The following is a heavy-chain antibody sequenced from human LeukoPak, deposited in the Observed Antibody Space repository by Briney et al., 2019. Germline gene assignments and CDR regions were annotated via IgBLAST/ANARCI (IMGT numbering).Heavy chain of an antibody. Sequence: ASVKVSCKASGGTFSSYAISWVRQAPGQGLEWMGGIIPIFGTASYAQKFQGRVTMTRGMSTSTVYMELSSLRSEDTAVYYCARAPGSGGSCYHACYMDVWGKGTTVTVSS. CDR2: IIPIFGTA. CDR3: ARAPGSGGSCYHACYMDV. D-gene: IGHD2-15*01. J-gene: IGHJ6*03. V-gene: IGHV1-69*05. CDR1: GGTFSSYA.